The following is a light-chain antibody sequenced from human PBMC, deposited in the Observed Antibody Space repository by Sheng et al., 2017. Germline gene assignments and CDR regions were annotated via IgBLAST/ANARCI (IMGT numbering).Light chain of an antibody. Sequence: DIQMTQSPSSLSASVGDRVTITCQASQDITNYLNWYQQKPGKAPKVLIYDASNLKTGVPSRFSGSGSGTDFTFTISSLQPEDFATYFCQQYDNLPFTFGPGTTVDIK. CDR2: DAS. V-gene: IGKV1-33*01. CDR3: QQYDNLPFT. J-gene: IGKJ3*01. CDR1: QDITNY.